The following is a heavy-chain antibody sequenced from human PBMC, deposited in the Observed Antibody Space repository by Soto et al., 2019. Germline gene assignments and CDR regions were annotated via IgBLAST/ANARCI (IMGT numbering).Heavy chain of an antibody. CDR2: IYPGDSDT. CDR3: ARAGQDCSGGSCYSLYFDY. V-gene: IGHV5-51*01. Sequence: PGESLKISCKGSGYSFTSYWIGWVRQMPGKGLEWMGIIYPGDSDTRYSPSFQGQVTISADKSISTAYLQWSSLKASDTAMYYCARAGQDCSGGSCYSLYFDYWGQGTLVTVSS. D-gene: IGHD2-15*01. CDR1: GYSFTSYW. J-gene: IGHJ4*02.